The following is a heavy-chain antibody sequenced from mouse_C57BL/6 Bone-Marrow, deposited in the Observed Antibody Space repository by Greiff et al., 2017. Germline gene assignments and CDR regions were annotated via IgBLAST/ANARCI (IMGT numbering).Heavy chain of an antibody. V-gene: IGHV1-54*01. CDR2: INPGSGGT. D-gene: IGHD2-2*01. Sequence: VQGVESGAELVRPGTSVKVSCKASGYAFTNYLIEWVKQRPGQGLEWIGVINPGSGGTNYNEKFKGKATLTADKSSSTAYMQLSSLTSEDSAVYFCARSYGYDGYYCDYWGQGTTLTVSS. CDR3: ARSYGYDGYYCDY. CDR1: GYAFTNYL. J-gene: IGHJ2*01.